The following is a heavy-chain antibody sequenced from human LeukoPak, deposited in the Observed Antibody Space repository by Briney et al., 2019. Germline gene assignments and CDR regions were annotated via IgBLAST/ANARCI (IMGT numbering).Heavy chain of an antibody. CDR3: ARELRYFDWLNYYYMDV. V-gene: IGHV1-46*01. CDR1: GYTFTSHF. Sequence: ASVKVSCKASGYTFTSHFMHWVRQAPGQGLEWMGIINPRGGSTSYTQKFQGRVTMTRDTSTSTVYMELSSLRSEDTAVYYCARELRYFDWLNYYYMDVWGKGTTVTISS. J-gene: IGHJ6*03. CDR2: INPRGGST. D-gene: IGHD3-9*01.